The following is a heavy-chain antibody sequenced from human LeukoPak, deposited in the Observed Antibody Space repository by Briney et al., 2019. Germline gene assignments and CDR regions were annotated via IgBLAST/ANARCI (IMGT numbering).Heavy chain of an antibody. J-gene: IGHJ6*04. CDR3: ARVSCSSTSCYAQYGMDV. D-gene: IGHD2-2*01. CDR1: GFTFSSYS. Sequence: GGFLRLSCAASGFTFSSYSMNWVRQAPGKGLEWVSSISSSSSYIYYADSVKGRFTISRDNAKNSLYLQMNSLRAEDTAVYYCARVSCSSTSCYAQYGMDVWGKGTTVTVSS. V-gene: IGHV3-21*01. CDR2: ISSSSSYI.